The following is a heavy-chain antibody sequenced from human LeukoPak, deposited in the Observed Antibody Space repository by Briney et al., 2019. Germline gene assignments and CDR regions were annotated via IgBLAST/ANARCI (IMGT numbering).Heavy chain of an antibody. CDR2: ISSSGSTI. CDR3: TRDWYGANWD. J-gene: IGHJ4*02. V-gene: IGHV3-48*04. D-gene: IGHD4/OR15-4a*01. CDR1: GLTFSTYS. Sequence: GGSLRLSCAASGLTFSTYSMNWVRQAPGKGLEWVSYISSSGSTIYYADSVKGRFTISRDNAKNSLYLQMNSLRVEDTAVYYCTRDWYGANWDWGQGTLVTVSS.